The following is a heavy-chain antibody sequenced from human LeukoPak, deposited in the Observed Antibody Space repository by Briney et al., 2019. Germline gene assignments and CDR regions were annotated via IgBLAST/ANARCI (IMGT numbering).Heavy chain of an antibody. Sequence: RPGGSLRLSCAASGFTFSSYSMNWVRQAPGKGLEWVSSISSSSSYIYYADSVKGRFTISRDNAKNSLYLQMNSLRAEDTAVYYCARDRFGGSSDFDYWGQGTLVTVSS. V-gene: IGHV3-21*01. D-gene: IGHD6-6*01. CDR1: GFTFSSYS. CDR2: ISSSSSYI. J-gene: IGHJ4*02. CDR3: ARDRFGGSSDFDY.